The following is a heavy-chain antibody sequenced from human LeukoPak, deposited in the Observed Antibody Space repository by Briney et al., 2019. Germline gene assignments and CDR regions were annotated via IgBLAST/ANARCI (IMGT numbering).Heavy chain of an antibody. J-gene: IGHJ6*02. D-gene: IGHD2-2*01. Sequence: GGSLRLSCAASGFTFSSYWMSWVRQAPGKGLEWVANIKQDGSEKYYVDSVKGRFTISRDNAKNSLYLQMNSLRAEDTAVYYCARDEIVVVPDAIEYYYYYYGMDVWGQGTTVTVSS. CDR2: IKQDGSEK. V-gene: IGHV3-7*01. CDR1: GFTFSSYW. CDR3: ARDEIVVVPDAIEYYYYYYGMDV.